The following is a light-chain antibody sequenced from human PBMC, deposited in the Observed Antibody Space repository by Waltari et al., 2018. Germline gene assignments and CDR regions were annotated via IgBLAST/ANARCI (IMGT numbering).Light chain of an antibody. V-gene: IGLV2-11*01. CDR3: CSYVDTYTYV. Sequence: QSAMTQPRSVSGPPGQSVTISCTGTSRDVGGSHFVSWFQQLPGSAPKLLIYDVSDRPPGVPDRFSGSKSANTASLTISGLQAEDEADYYCCSYVDTYTYVFGPGTRVIVL. J-gene: IGLJ1*01. CDR1: SRDVGGSHF. CDR2: DVS.